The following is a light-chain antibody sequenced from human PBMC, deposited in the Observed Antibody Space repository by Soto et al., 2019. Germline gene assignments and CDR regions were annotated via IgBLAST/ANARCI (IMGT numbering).Light chain of an antibody. Sequence: EIVLTQSPGTLSLSPGERATLSCRASQSVSRNSLAWYQQQPGQAPRLLIYGASSRATDIPDRFSGSGSGTDVTLIVSRLEPEDFAVYFCQQYGTSPPTLGPGTKVDIK. J-gene: IGKJ3*01. CDR3: QQYGTSPPT. CDR2: GAS. CDR1: QSVSRNS. V-gene: IGKV3-20*01.